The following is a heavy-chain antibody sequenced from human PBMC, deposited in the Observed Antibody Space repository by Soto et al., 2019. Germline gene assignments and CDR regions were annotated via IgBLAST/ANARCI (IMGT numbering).Heavy chain of an antibody. CDR1: GGSFSGYY. V-gene: IGHV4-34*01. Sequence: SETLSLTCAVYGGSFSGYYWSWIRQPPGKGLEWIGEINHSGSTNYNPSLKSRVTISVDTSKNQFSLKLSSVTAADTAVYYCARGALDLEWLLYGKYFDYWGQGTLVTVSS. D-gene: IGHD3-3*01. CDR2: INHSGST. CDR3: ARGALDLEWLLYGKYFDY. J-gene: IGHJ4*02.